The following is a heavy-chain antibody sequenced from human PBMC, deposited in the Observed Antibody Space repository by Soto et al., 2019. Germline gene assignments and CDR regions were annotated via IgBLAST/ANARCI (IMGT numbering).Heavy chain of an antibody. J-gene: IGHJ4*02. V-gene: IGHV4-31*11. Sequence: LSLTCAVSGASISSDAYHWSWIRQHPGKGLEWVGFISSRGRTYYNPSLKSRLTISADTSKSQFSLHLTSVTAADTAMYFCARYRFTGTWYNFDYWGQGTLVTVSS. CDR3: ARYRFTGTWYNFDY. CDR1: GASISSDAYH. D-gene: IGHD3-16*02. CDR2: ISSRGRT.